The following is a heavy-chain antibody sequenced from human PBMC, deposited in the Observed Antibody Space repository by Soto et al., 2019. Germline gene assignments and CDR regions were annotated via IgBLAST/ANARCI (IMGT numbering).Heavy chain of an antibody. CDR1: GYTFTTYW. Sequence: PGESLKISCKTSGYTFTTYWVGWVRQRPGEGLEWMGIIYPSDSDSRYSPSFQGHVMFSVDKSLETAYLELKSLKNSDTAVYFRARRAGGMVPFDYWGQGTQVTVSS. J-gene: IGHJ4*02. CDR3: ARRAGGMVPFDY. D-gene: IGHD3-16*01. V-gene: IGHV5-51*01. CDR2: IYPSDSDS.